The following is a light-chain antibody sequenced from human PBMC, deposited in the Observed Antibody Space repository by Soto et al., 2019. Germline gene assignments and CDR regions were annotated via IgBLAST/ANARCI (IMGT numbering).Light chain of an antibody. Sequence: HSALSQPASVSGSPGQSITISCTGTSSDVGDYNFVSWYQQHPGKAPKLVIYDVSDRPSGVSSRFSGSKSGNTASLTISGLQAEDEADFYCSSYSSTTPHVVFGGGTKLTVL. J-gene: IGLJ2*01. CDR3: SSYSSTTPHVV. CDR1: SSDVGDYNF. CDR2: DVS. V-gene: IGLV2-14*03.